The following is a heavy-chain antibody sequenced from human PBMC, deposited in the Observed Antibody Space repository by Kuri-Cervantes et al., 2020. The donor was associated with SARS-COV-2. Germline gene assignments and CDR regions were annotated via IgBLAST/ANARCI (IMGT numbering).Heavy chain of an antibody. Sequence: GESLKISCAASGFTFSSYAMSWVRQAPGKGLEWVSAISGSGGSTYYADSVKGRFTTSRDNSKNTLYLQMNSLRAEDTAVYYCAKIPRYNWNYVANFDYWGQGTLVTVSS. CDR3: AKIPRYNWNYVANFDY. J-gene: IGHJ4*02. CDR2: ISGSGGST. D-gene: IGHD1-7*01. V-gene: IGHV3-23*01. CDR1: GFTFSSYA.